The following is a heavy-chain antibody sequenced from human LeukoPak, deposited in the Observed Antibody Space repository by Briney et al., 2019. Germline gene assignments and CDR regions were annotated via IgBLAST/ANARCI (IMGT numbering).Heavy chain of an antibody. CDR2: ISSGGGTT. CDR1: GFTFSSHA. CDR3: AKDRSGSGYFDY. Sequence: AGGSLRLSCAASGFTFSSHAMSWVRQAPGKGLEWVSRISSGGGTTDYTDSVKGRFTISRDTSKNTLYLQMNSLRAEDKAVYYCAKDRSGSGYFDYWGQGTLVTVSS. J-gene: IGHJ4*02. V-gene: IGHV3-23*01. D-gene: IGHD3-10*01.